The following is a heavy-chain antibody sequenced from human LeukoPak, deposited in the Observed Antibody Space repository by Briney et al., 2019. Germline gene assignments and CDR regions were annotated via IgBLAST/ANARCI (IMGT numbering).Heavy chain of an antibody. D-gene: IGHD3-10*01. CDR1: GGSISSYY. Sequence: SETLSLTCTVSGGSISSYYWSWIRQPPGKGPEWIGYIYYSGSTNYNPSLKSRVTISVDTSKTQFSLTVASVTAADTAVYYCARHMSVSYDAFDLWGRGTTVTVSS. V-gene: IGHV4-59*08. J-gene: IGHJ3*01. CDR2: IYYSGST. CDR3: ARHMSVSYDAFDL.